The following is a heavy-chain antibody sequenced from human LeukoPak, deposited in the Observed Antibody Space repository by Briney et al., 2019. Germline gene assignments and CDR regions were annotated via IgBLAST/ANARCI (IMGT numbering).Heavy chain of an antibody. D-gene: IGHD6-13*01. CDR3: ARAYEQQLVSRAFDI. CDR1: GFTFSSYG. CDR2: IGKDGAAK. Sequence: GGSLRLSCAASGFTFSSYGMHWVRQAPGKGLEWVAVIGKDGAAKHYAESVRGRFTISRDNSENTLDLQMDSLSVEDTAVYYCARAYEQQLVSRAFDIWGQGTMVTVSS. V-gene: IGHV3-30*03. J-gene: IGHJ3*02.